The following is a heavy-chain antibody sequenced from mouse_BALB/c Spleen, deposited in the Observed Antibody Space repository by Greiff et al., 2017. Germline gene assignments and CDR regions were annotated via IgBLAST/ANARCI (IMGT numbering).Heavy chain of an antibody. CDR2: INPSTGYT. V-gene: IGHV1-7*01. CDR1: GYTFTSYW. CDR3: ARFDYYGSRGGAMDY. Sequence: QVHVKQSGAELAKPGASVKMSCKASGYTFTSYWMHWVKQRPGQGLEWIGYINPSTGYTEYNQKFKDKATLTADKSSSTAYMQLSSLTSEDSAVYYCARFDYYGSRGGAMDYWGQGTSVTVSS. J-gene: IGHJ4*01. D-gene: IGHD1-1*01.